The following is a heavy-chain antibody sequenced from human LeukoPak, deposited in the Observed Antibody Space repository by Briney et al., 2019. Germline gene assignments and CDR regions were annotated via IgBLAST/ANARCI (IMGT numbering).Heavy chain of an antibody. CDR2: IWYDGSNK. CDR1: GFTFNRYA. CDR3: AKDGRTGVVVITTFDY. V-gene: IGHV3-30*02. D-gene: IGHD3-22*01. Sequence: GGSLRLSCAASGFTFNRYAMHWVRQAPGKGLEWVAFIWYDGSNKYYADSVKGRFTISRDNSKNTLYLQMNSLRAEDTAVYYCAKDGRTGVVVITTFDYWGQGTLVTVSS. J-gene: IGHJ4*02.